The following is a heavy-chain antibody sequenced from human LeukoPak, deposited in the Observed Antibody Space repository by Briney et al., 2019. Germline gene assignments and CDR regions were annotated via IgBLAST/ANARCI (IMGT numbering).Heavy chain of an antibody. V-gene: IGHV5-51*01. J-gene: IGHJ4*02. CDR1: GYSFTSYW. CDR3: ARRGSYSSGWYGYYFDY. D-gene: IGHD6-13*01. CDR2: IYPGDSDT. Sequence: GESLKISCKGSGYSFTSYWIGWVRQMPGKGLEWMGIIYPGDSDTRYSPSFQGQVTISADKSISTAYLQWSSLKASDTAMYYCARRGSYSSGWYGYYFDYWGQGTLVTVSS.